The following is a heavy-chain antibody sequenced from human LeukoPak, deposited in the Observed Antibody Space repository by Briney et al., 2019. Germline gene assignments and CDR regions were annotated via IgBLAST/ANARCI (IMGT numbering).Heavy chain of an antibody. CDR2: ISSSSSYI. Sequence: GGSLRLSCASSGFIFSSYRMNWVRQAPGKGLEWVSSISSSSSYIYYADSVKGRFTISRDNAKNSLYLQMNSLRAEDTAVYYCARGDYSNYNPDAFDIWGQGTMVTVSS. J-gene: IGHJ3*02. V-gene: IGHV3-21*01. D-gene: IGHD4-11*01. CDR3: ARGDYSNYNPDAFDI. CDR1: GFIFSSYR.